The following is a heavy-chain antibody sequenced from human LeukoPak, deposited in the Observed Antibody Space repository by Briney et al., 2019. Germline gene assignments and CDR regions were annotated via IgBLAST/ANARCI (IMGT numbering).Heavy chain of an antibody. CDR1: GFTFSSYS. V-gene: IGHV3-21*01. J-gene: IGHJ4*02. Sequence: GGSLRLSCAASGFTFSSYSMNWVRQAPGKGREWVSSISSSSSYIYYADSVKGRFTISRDNAKNSLYLKMNSLRAEDTAVYYCARDQEDIVVVPAAAQYFDYWGQGTLVTVSS. D-gene: IGHD2-2*01. CDR2: ISSSSSYI. CDR3: ARDQEDIVVVPAAAQYFDY.